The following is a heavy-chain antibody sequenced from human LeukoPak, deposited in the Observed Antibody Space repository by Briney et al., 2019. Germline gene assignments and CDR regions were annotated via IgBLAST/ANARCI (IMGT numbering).Heavy chain of an antibody. CDR3: TSGIGTYDY. CDR2: ISKDGGST. Sequence: GGSLRLSCAVSRLTPTPYWMHWARQDAAKGLVWVAGISKDGGSTDYADFVKGRCTISRDIAKNMVYLQMNSLTVDDTAVYYCTSGIGTYDYWGLGAQVTVSS. J-gene: IGHJ4*02. D-gene: IGHD1-26*01. V-gene: IGHV3-74*01. CDR1: RLTPTPYW.